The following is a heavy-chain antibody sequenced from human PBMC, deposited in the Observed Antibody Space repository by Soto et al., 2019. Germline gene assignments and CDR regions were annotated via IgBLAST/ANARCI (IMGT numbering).Heavy chain of an antibody. CDR1: GGSISSYY. D-gene: IGHD6-19*01. V-gene: IGHV4-59*01. CDR3: ASTAHSSGWYSGGFDY. Sequence: SETLSLTCTVSGGSISSYYWSWIRQPPGKGLEWIGYIYYSGSTNYNPSHKSRVTISVDTSKNQFSLKLSSVTAADTAVYYCASTAHSSGWYSGGFDYWGQGTLVTVSS. CDR2: IYYSGST. J-gene: IGHJ4*02.